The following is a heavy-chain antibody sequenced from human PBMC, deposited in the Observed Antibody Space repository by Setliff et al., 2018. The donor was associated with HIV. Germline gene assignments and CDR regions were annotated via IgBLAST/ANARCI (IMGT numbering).Heavy chain of an antibody. CDR2: FYYTGST. J-gene: IGHJ4*02. D-gene: IGHD2-2*02. Sequence: PSETLSLTCTVSAASIRSHYWSWIRQSPGKGLEWIGNFYYTGSTDYNPSFKSRDTISLDKSNNQISLNLSSATAADTAVYYCARHTVFVRYFDHWGQGMLVTVSS. CDR1: AASIRSHY. V-gene: IGHV4-59*11. CDR3: ARHTVFVRYFDH.